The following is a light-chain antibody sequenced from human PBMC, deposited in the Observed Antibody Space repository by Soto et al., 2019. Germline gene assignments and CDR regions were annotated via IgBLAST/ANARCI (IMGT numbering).Light chain of an antibody. CDR1: SSDVGGYNY. V-gene: IGLV2-8*01. CDR2: EVS. CDR3: SSYAGSNNLV. J-gene: IGLJ1*01. Sequence: QSALTQPPSASGSPGQSVTISCTGTSSDVGGYNYFSWYQQHPGKAPKLMIYEVSKRPSGVPDRFSGSKSGNTASLTVSGLQAEDEADYYCSSYAGSNNLVFGTGTQLTVL.